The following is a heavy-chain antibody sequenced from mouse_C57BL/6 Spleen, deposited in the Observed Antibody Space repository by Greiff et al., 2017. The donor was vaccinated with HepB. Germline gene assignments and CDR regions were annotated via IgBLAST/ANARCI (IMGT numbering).Heavy chain of an antibody. CDR3: ARFRNYDYDWFAY. Sequence: VQLQQSGPELVKPGASVKISCKASGYTFTDYYMNWVKQSHGKSLEWIGDINPNNGGTSYNQKFKGKATLTVDKSSSTAYMELRSLTSEDSAVYYCARFRNYDYDWFAYWGQGTLVTVSA. CDR1: GYTFTDYY. J-gene: IGHJ3*01. V-gene: IGHV1-26*01. D-gene: IGHD2-4*01. CDR2: INPNNGGT.